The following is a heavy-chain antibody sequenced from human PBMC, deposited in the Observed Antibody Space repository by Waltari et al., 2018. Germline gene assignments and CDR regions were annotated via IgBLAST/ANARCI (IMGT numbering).Heavy chain of an antibody. CDR3: ARERNGARFDS. D-gene: IGHD1-1*01. CDR1: GFIFSSYG. CDR2: ISSSSTII. V-gene: IGHV3-48*01. J-gene: IGHJ4*02. Sequence: EVQLGESGGGLLQPGGSLRLSCAASGFIFSSYGMNWVRQAPGKGLQWVSYISSSSTIIHYTDSVKGRFTISRDNAKNSLYLQMDGLRADDTAVYYCARERNGARFDSWGQGTLVTVSS.